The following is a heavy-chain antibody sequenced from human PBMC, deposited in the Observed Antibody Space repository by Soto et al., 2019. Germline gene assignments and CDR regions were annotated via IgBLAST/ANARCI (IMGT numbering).Heavy chain of an antibody. V-gene: IGHV4-34*01. D-gene: IGHD2-15*01. Sequence: PSETLSLTCAVNGGSVSTYHWTWIRQPPGKGLEWIGEIDQTGSTNYSPSLKSRLTMSIDTSQNQFSLELSSVTAADSAVYYCARRIFVARKNWFDTWGQGTVVTVSS. CDR3: ARRIFVARKNWFDT. CDR2: IDQTGST. CDR1: GGSVSTYH. J-gene: IGHJ5*02.